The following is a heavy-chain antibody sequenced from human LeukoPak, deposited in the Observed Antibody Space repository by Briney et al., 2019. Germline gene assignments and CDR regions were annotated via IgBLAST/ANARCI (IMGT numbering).Heavy chain of an antibody. CDR3: ARADIMHCGDY. V-gene: IGHV1-2*02. CDR1: GGTFSSYA. Sequence: GASVKVSCKASGGTFSSYAISWVRQAPGQGLEWMGWINPNSGGTNYAQKFQGRVTMTRDTSISTAYMELSRLRSDDTAVYYCARADIMHCGDYWGQGTLVTVSS. J-gene: IGHJ4*02. D-gene: IGHD2-15*01. CDR2: INPNSGGT.